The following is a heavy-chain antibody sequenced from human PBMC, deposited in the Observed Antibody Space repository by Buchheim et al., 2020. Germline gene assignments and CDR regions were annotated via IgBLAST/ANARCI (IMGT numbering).Heavy chain of an antibody. CDR2: LSSSSSTI. Sequence: EVQLVESGGGLVQPGGSLRLSCAASGFTFSSYSMNWVRQAPGKGLEWVSYLSSSSSTIYYADSVKGRFTISRDNAKNSLYLQMNSLRAEDTAVYYCARERSARHVSDYWGQGTL. CDR3: ARERSARHVSDY. V-gene: IGHV3-48*01. J-gene: IGHJ4*02. CDR1: GFTFSSYS. D-gene: IGHD6-6*01.